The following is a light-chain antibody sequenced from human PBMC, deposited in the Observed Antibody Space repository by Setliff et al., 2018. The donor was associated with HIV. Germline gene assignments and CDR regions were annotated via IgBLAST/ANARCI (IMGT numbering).Light chain of an antibody. CDR2: AAS. Sequence: DIHLTQSPSFLSASVGDRVTITCLASQDIGTYLGWYQQLPGRAPKLLISAASTLQLGVASRFSGRGSGTHFTLTITNLQSEDFATYFCQQLYTSPRTFGQGTKVDIK. V-gene: IGKV1-9*01. CDR3: QQLYTSPRT. CDR1: QDIGTY. J-gene: IGKJ1*01.